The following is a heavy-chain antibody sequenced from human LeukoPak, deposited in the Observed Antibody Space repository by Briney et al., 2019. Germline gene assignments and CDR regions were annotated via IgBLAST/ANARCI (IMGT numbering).Heavy chain of an antibody. CDR1: DDSISGHY. V-gene: IGHV4-39*01. J-gene: IGHJ4*02. D-gene: IGHD2-2*01. CDR2: IYYSGST. CDR3: ARHGLGNIVVVPAAMAFDY. Sequence: SETLSLTCTVSDDSISGHYWSWIRQPPGKGLEWIGSIYYSGSTYYNPSLKSRVTISVDTSKNQFSLKLSSVTAADTAVYYCARHGLGNIVVVPAAMAFDYWGQGTLVTVSS.